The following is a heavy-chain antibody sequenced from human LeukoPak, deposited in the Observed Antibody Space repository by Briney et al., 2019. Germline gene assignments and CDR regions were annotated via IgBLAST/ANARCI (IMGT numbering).Heavy chain of an antibody. CDR1: GFTFSSYA. J-gene: IGHJ1*01. CDR3: ALLGAAGREYFQH. V-gene: IGHV3-23*01. Sequence: GGSLKLSCAASGFTFSSYAMSWVRQAPGKGLEWVSAIGGSGGSAYYADSVKGRFTIFRDNSKNTLYLQMNSLRAEDTAVYYCALLGAAGREYFQHWSQGTLVTVSS. CDR2: IGGSGGSA. D-gene: IGHD6-13*01.